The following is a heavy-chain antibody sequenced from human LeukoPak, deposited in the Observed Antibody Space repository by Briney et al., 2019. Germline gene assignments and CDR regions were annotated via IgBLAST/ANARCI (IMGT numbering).Heavy chain of an antibody. Sequence: ASVKVSCKASGYTFTSYAMHWVRQAPGQRLEWMGWINAGNGNTKYSQKFQGRVTITRDTSASTAYMELSSLRSEDTAVYYCARDRGCPPSSTSCYELWGYYYYGMDVWGQGTTVTVSS. CDR3: ARDRGCPPSSTSCYELWGYYYYGMDV. CDR2: INAGNGNT. D-gene: IGHD2-2*01. V-gene: IGHV1-3*01. J-gene: IGHJ6*02. CDR1: GYTFTSYA.